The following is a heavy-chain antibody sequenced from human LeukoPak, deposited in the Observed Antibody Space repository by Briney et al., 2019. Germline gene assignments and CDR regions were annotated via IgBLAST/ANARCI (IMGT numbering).Heavy chain of an antibody. D-gene: IGHD3-10*01. CDR1: GSSIKSGYY. J-gene: IGHJ4*02. Sequence: PSETLSFTASVSGSSIKSGYYWAWIRQPPGKGLEWIGTIFNTGNTFYNPPLKSRVTISVDTSKNQFFLTLTSVTAADTALFYCARVSVGGRGPPRYHFDSWGQGTLVAVSS. CDR2: IFNTGNT. V-gene: IGHV4-38-2*02. CDR3: ARVSVGGRGPPRYHFDS.